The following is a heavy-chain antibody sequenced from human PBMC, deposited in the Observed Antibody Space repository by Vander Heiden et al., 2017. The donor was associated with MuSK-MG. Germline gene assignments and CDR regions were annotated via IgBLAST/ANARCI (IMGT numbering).Heavy chain of an antibody. CDR3: AKDMGRYLWGPYYFDS. J-gene: IGHJ4*02. Sequence: DVHLVESGGGLVQPGRSLRLPYAASGFTFDDYAMHWLRQAPGKGLEWVSGISWNSSNIGYADSVKGRFTISRDKAKNSLYLQMNSLRPEDMALYYCAKDMGRYLWGPYYFDSWGQGTLVTVSS. D-gene: IGHD3-16*01. CDR1: GFTFDDYA. V-gene: IGHV3-9*03. CDR2: ISWNSSNI.